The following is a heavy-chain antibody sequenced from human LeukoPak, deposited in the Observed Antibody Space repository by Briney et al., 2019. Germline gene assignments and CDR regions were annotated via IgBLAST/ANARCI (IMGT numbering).Heavy chain of an antibody. J-gene: IGHJ5*02. V-gene: IGHV3-23*01. D-gene: IGHD3-3*01. CDR3: AKDQTYDFWSGSPVWFDP. CDR2: ISGSGGST. Sequence: GGSLRLSCAASGFTFSSYAMSWVRQAPGKGLEWVSAISGSGGSTYYADSVKGRFTISRDNSKNTLYLQMNSLRAEETAVYYCAKDQTYDFWSGSPVWFDPWGQGTLVTVSS. CDR1: GFTFSSYA.